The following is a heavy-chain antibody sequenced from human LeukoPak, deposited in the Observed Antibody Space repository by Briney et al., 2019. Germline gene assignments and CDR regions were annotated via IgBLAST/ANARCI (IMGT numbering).Heavy chain of an antibody. V-gene: IGHV4-59*01. D-gene: IGHD3-22*01. J-gene: IGHJ4*02. CDR3: ARADSSGYYLAAY. CDR1: DGSISSYY. CDR2: IYYSGST. Sequence: PSETLSLTCTVSDGSISSYYWSWIRQPPGKGLEWIGYIYYSGSTNYNPSLQSRVTISLDTSKNQFSLKLSSVTAADTAVYYCARADSSGYYLAAYWGQGTLVTVSS.